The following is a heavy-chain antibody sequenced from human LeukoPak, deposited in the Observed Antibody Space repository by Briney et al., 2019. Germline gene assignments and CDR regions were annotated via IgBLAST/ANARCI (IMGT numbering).Heavy chain of an antibody. V-gene: IGHV4-31*03. J-gene: IGHJ3*02. CDR1: GGSISSGGYY. CDR3: ARASITMIVDAFDI. D-gene: IGHD3-22*01. CDR2: IYYSGST. Sequence: PSETLSLTCTVSGGSISSGGYYWSWIRQPPGKGLEWIGYIYYSGSTYYNPSLKSRVTISVDTSKNQFSLKLSSVTAADTAVYYCARASITMIVDAFDIWGQGTMVTVSS.